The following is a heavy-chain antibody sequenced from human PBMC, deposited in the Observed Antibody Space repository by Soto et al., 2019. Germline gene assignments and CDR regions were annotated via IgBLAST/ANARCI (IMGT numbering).Heavy chain of an antibody. CDR2: LSGSGGST. V-gene: IGHV3-23*01. D-gene: IGHD3-16*01. Sequence: EVQLLESGGGLVQPGGSLRLSCAASGFTFSSYAMSWVRQAPGKGLEWVSALSGSGGSTYYADSVKGRFTISRDNSKNTLYLQMNSLRAEDTAVYYCAKTEYDYIWGSFGRYWGQGTLVTVYS. CDR3: AKTEYDYIWGSFGRY. J-gene: IGHJ4*02. CDR1: GFTFSSYA.